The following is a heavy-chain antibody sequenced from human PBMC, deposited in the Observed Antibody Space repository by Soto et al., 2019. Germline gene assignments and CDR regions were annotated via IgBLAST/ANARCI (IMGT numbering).Heavy chain of an antibody. CDR3: ARSGGLDRDFNY. D-gene: IGHD2-15*01. CDR1: GGTFSSDS. J-gene: IGHJ4*02. V-gene: IGHV1-69*14. CDR2: IIPMFDTP. Sequence: QVQLVQSGAEVKKPGSSVKVSCKASGGTFSSDSFSWVRQAPGQGLEWMGGIIPMFDTPIYAQKLQERVTITADKSTNTAYMQLSSLRSGDTAVYYCARSGGLDRDFNYWGQGSLVTVSS.